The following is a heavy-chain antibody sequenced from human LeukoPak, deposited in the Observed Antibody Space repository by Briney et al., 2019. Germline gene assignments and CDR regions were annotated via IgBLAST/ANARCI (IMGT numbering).Heavy chain of an antibody. V-gene: IGHV3-23*01. Sequence: PGGSLRLSCAASGFTFSSYGMSWVRQAPGKGLEWVSAISGSGGSTYYADSVKGRFTISRNNAKNSLDLQMNNLRAEDTAVYYCARDDGSYSRSPGFDYWGQGTLVTVSS. CDR2: ISGSGGST. CDR3: ARDDGSYSRSPGFDY. CDR1: GFTFSSYG. J-gene: IGHJ4*02. D-gene: IGHD1-26*01.